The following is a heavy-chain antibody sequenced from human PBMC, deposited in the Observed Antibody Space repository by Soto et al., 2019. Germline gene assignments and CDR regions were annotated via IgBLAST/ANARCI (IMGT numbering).Heavy chain of an antibody. CDR2: IYYSGST. J-gene: IGHJ4*02. V-gene: IGHV4-61*08. CDR1: GGSISSGGYY. D-gene: IGHD1-7*01. CDR3: ARYIQLQTSYYFDY. Sequence: SETLSLTCTVSGGSISSGGYYWSWIRQHPGKGLEWIGYIYYSGSTNYNPSLKSRVTISVDTSKNQFSLKLSSVTAADTAVYYCARYIQLQTSYYFDYWGQGTLVTVSS.